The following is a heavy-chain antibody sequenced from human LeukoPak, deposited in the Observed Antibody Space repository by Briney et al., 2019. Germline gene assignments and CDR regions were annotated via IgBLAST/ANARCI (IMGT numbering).Heavy chain of an antibody. CDR1: RFTFSSYE. Sequence: GGTLRLSCAASRFTFSSYEMNWVRQAPGKGLEWVSYISGSGIKHYADSVKGRFTISRDNAKNSLYLQMNSLRVEDTAVYYCARDLRSGYDNGMDVWGQGTTVTVSS. V-gene: IGHV3-48*03. J-gene: IGHJ6*02. CDR2: ISGSGIK. CDR3: ARDLRSGYDNGMDV. D-gene: IGHD5-12*01.